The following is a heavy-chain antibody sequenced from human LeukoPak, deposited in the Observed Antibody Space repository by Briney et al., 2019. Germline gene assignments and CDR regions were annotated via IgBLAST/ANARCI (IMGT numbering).Heavy chain of an antibody. Sequence: TGGSLRLSCAASGFTVSRNYMSWVRQAPGKGLEWVSYISGSGSTIYYADSVKGRFTISRDNAKNSLYLQMHSLRAEDTAVYYCARDIIGERYSGSNDYWGRGTLVTVSS. J-gene: IGHJ4*02. CDR2: ISGSGSTI. V-gene: IGHV3-11*04. CDR3: ARDIIGERYSGSNDY. CDR1: GFTVSRNY. D-gene: IGHD1-26*01.